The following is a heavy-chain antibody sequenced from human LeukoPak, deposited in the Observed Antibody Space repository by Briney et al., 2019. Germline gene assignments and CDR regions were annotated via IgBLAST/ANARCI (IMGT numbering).Heavy chain of an antibody. Sequence: AGESLRLSCAASGFTFSSYAMSWVRQAPGKGLEWVSAISGSGGSTYYADSVKGRFTISRDNSKNTLYLQMNSLRAEDTAVYYCAKETLITRVFDYWGQGTLVTVSS. CDR1: GFTFSSYA. CDR3: AKETLITRVFDY. V-gene: IGHV3-23*01. D-gene: IGHD3-16*01. J-gene: IGHJ4*02. CDR2: ISGSGGST.